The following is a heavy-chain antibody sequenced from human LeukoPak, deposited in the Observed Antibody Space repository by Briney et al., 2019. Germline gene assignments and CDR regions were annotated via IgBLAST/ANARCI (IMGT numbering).Heavy chain of an antibody. CDR3: AKDPNPLWDIWSGYK. V-gene: IGHV3-23*01. Sequence: GGSLRLSCTASGFTFTGHTMTWFRQAPGKGVEGGSIICGRDDRTYYADSVQGRFTISRDNSKKILYLQMTSLRGEDTAVYYCAKDPNPLWDIWSGYKWGQGTLVTVSS. D-gene: IGHD3-3*01. J-gene: IGHJ4*02. CDR2: ICGRDDRT. CDR1: GFTFTGHT.